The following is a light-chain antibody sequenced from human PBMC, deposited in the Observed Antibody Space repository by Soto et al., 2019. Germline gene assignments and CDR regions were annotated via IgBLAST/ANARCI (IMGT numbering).Light chain of an antibody. CDR1: QSIDRY. CDR2: AAS. V-gene: IGKV1-39*01. J-gene: IGKJ1*01. CDR3: QQSYSTFWT. Sequence: DIQLTQSPSSLSASVGDRLTITCWSSQSIDRYLNWYQQKPGKAPNLLIYAASTLQSGVPSRFTGSGSGTHFTLTISSLQPEDYGTYYCQQSYSTFWTFGQGTKVDIK.